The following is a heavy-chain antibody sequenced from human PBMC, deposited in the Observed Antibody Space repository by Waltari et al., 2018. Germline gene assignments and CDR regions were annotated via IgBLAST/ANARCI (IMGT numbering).Heavy chain of an antibody. CDR2: IYYSGST. V-gene: IGHV4-39*07. CDR1: GGSISSSSYY. D-gene: IGHD6-19*01. J-gene: IGHJ4*02. Sequence: QLQLQESGPGLVKPSETLSLTCTVSGGSISSSSYYWGWIRQPPGKGLEWIGSIYYSGSTYYNPSLRSRVTISVDTSKNQFSLKLSSVTAADTAVYYCARWGYSSVKISPVYWGQGTLVTVSS. CDR3: ARWGYSSVKISPVY.